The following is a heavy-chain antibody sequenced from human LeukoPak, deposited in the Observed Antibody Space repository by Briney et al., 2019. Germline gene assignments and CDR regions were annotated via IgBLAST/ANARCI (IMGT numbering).Heavy chain of an antibody. D-gene: IGHD1-26*01. V-gene: IGHV3-23*01. CDR1: GFTFNNYA. Sequence: GGSLRLSCAASGFTFNNYALSWVRQAPGKGLEWVSGINATGDTTYYADSVKGRFTISRDNSKNTLYLQMNSLRAEDTAVYCCAKDPLVGAATYFDYWGQGTLVTVSS. CDR3: AKDPLVGAATYFDY. J-gene: IGHJ4*02. CDR2: INATGDTT.